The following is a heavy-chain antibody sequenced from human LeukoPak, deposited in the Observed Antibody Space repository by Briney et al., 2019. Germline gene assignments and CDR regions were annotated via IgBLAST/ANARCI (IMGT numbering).Heavy chain of an antibody. V-gene: IGHV1-69*06. CDR3: ARDYGCSGGSCYTRTDLSFDP. Sequence: SVKVSCKASGGTFSSYAVSWVRQAPGQGLEWMGGIIPIFGTANYAQKFQGRVTITADKSTSTAYMELSSLRSEDTAVYYCARDYGCSGGSCYTRTDLSFDPWGQGTLVTVSS. CDR1: GGTFSSYA. J-gene: IGHJ5*02. CDR2: IIPIFGTA. D-gene: IGHD2-15*01.